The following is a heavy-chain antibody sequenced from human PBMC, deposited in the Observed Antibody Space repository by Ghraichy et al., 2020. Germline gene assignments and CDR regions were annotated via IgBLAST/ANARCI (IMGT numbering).Heavy chain of an antibody. CDR1: GFSFSSYS. V-gene: IGHV3-30-3*01. CDR2: ISYDGSKK. CDR3: ARDASRGNWGY. D-gene: IGHD3-16*01. Sequence: GGSLRLSCAASGFSFSSYSMHWVRQAPGEGLEWVSFISYDGSKKYYADSVKGRLTTSSDNSKNTLFLHINSLKAEDTAVYHCARDASRGNWGYWGQGTLGIVAS. J-gene: IGHJ4*02.